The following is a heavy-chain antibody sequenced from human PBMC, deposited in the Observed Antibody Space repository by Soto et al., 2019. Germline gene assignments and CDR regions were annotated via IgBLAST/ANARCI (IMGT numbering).Heavy chain of an antibody. J-gene: IGHJ4*02. V-gene: IGHV4-4*02. CDR2: IFHNGNT. CDR3: AGHSGGYGEEYFDY. CDR1: GASISDNNC. D-gene: IGHD4-17*01. Sequence: PSETLSLTCAVSGASISDNNCWTWIRQPPGKGLEWIGEIFHNGNTNYNPSLKSRVTISFDKSQNHFSLKLTSVTAADTAVYYCAGHSGGYGEEYFDYWGQGTLVTVSS.